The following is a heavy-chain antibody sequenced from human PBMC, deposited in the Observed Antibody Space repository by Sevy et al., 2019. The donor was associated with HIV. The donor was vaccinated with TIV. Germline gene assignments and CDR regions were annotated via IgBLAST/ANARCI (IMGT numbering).Heavy chain of an antibody. Sequence: ASVKVSCKTSGYTFSTYYIYWVRQAPGQGLEWIGIFDPTGGSRSYAQRFQGRLTMTGDTSTSTAYMELGSLTSEDTAVYYCARDRDVSGNYLEYFYYAMDVWGQGTTVTVSS. V-gene: IGHV1-46*01. D-gene: IGHD1-26*01. J-gene: IGHJ6*02. CDR1: GYTFSTYY. CDR3: ARDRDVSGNYLEYFYYAMDV. CDR2: FDPTGGSR.